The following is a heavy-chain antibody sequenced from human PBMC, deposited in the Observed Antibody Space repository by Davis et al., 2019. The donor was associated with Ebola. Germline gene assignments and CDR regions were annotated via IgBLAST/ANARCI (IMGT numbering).Heavy chain of an antibody. D-gene: IGHD3-3*01. Sequence: SQTLSLTCAISGDSVSSTIAAWNWIRQSPSRGLEWLGRTYYRSKWYNEYAVSVKSRITINPDTSKNQFSLQLNSVTPEDTAVYYCERVAIFAFRAFDIWGQGTMVTVSS. CDR3: ERVAIFAFRAFDI. CDR2: TYYRSKWYN. J-gene: IGHJ3*02. CDR1: GDSVSSTIAA. V-gene: IGHV6-1*01.